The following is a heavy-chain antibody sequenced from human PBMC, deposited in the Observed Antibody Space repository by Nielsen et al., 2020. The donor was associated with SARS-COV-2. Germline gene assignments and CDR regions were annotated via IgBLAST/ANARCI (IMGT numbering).Heavy chain of an antibody. V-gene: IGHV4-61*02. CDR3: ARGFDP. J-gene: IGHJ5*02. Sequence: SETLSLTCSVSGGSISSRRYHWSWIRQPAGKGLEWIGRVSASGSPIYNPSLKSRVTISVDTSKNQFSLKLSSVTAADTAVYYCARGFDPWGQGTLVTVSS. CDR1: GGSISSRRYH. CDR2: VSASGSP.